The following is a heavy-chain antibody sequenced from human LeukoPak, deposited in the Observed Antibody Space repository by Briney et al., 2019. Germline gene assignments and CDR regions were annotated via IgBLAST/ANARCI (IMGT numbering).Heavy chain of an antibody. J-gene: IGHJ4*02. CDR3: ARAVGATNHLDY. CDR1: GYTFTSDE. V-gene: IGHV1-8*02. D-gene: IGHD1-26*01. CDR2: MNTKSDNT. Sequence: PWPSAKVSCKASGYTFTSDEINWVRQAPGQGLGWMGWMNTKSDNTGSAQKFQGRLTMTRNTSIVTAYLELTGLGSQDTAVYFCARAVGATNHLDYWGQGTLVTVSS.